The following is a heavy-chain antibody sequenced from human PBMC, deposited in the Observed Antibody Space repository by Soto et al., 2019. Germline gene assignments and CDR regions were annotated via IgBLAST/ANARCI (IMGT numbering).Heavy chain of an antibody. J-gene: IGHJ4*02. CDR2: ILSDGRNE. Sequence: PGGSLRLACAASGFTFSYYGMHWVRQAPGKGLDWVALILSDGRNEYYADSVKGRFTISRDNSRNTVYLQMDSLRGDDTAVYYCAKDWGDGKSPIDHWGQGTLVTVSS. CDR3: AKDWGDGKSPIDH. D-gene: IGHD7-27*01. CDR1: GFTFSYYG. V-gene: IGHV3-30*02.